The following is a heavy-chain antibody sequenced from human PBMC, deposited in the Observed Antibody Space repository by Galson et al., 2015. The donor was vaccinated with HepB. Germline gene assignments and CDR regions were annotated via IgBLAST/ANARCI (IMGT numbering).Heavy chain of an antibody. CDR1: GSTFSTYA. D-gene: IGHD1-14*01. CDR2: LTYDGSNQ. CDR3: ARGYPEY. J-gene: IGHJ4*02. Sequence: SLRLSCAASGSTFSTYAMHWVRQAPGKGLEWVAFLTYDGSNQFYADSVKGRFTISRDTSKNTLYLQMNTLRAEDTAVYYCARGYPEYWGQGTLVTVSS. V-gene: IGHV3-30*04.